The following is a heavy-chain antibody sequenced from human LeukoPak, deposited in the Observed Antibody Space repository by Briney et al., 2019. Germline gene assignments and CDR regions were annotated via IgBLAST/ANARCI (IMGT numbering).Heavy chain of an antibody. V-gene: IGHV3-23*01. J-gene: IGHJ4*02. Sequence: GGSLRLSCAASGLTFSSYAMTWVRQAPGKGLEWVSGISGSGRSTYYADSVKGRFTISRDNSKNTLYLQMNSLRAEDTAVYYCAKGKWGTDSRPQELFDYWGQGTLVTVSS. CDR3: AKGKWGTDSRPQELFDY. CDR2: ISGSGRST. CDR1: GLTFSSYA. D-gene: IGHD1-26*01.